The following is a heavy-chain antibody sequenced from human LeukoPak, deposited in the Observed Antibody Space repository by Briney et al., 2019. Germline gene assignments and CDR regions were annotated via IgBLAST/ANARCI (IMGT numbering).Heavy chain of an antibody. Sequence: GGSLRLSCAASGFTFNSYAMNWVRQAPGKGLEWVSSISSSSSYIYYADSVKGRFTISRDNVKNSLYLQMNSLRAEDTAVYYCARGLSVDIVATIGSDYWGQGTLVTVSS. CDR2: ISSSSSYI. CDR3: ARGLSVDIVATIGSDY. D-gene: IGHD5-12*01. J-gene: IGHJ4*02. CDR1: GFTFNSYA. V-gene: IGHV3-21*01.